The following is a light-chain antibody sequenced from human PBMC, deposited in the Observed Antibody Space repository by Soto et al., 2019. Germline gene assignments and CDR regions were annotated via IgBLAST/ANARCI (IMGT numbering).Light chain of an antibody. V-gene: IGLV1-47*01. Sequence: QAVVTQPPSASGTPGQRVAISCSGSSSNIGSNYVYWYQQLPGTAPKLLIDRNNQRPSGVPARFSGSKSGTSASLAISGLRSEDEADYYCAAWDDSLSGYVFGTGTKLTV. J-gene: IGLJ1*01. CDR2: RNN. CDR1: SSNIGSNY. CDR3: AAWDDSLSGYV.